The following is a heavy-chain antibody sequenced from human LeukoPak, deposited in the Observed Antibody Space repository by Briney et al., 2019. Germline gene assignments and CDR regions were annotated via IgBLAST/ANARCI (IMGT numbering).Heavy chain of an antibody. V-gene: IGHV4-59*01. D-gene: IGHD5-18*01. J-gene: IGHJ6*02. CDR2: IYYSGST. Sequence: SETLSLTCTVSGGSISSFYWSWIRQPPGKGLEWIGYIYYSGSTHYNPSLKSRVTISVDTSKNQFSLNLSSVTAADTAVYYCARGGGTAMVTDYYGMDVWGQGTTVTVSS. CDR1: GGSISSFY. CDR3: ARGGGTAMVTDYYGMDV.